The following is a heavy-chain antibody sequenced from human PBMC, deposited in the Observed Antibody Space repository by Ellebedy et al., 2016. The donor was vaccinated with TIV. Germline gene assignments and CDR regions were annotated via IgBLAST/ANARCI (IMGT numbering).Heavy chain of an antibody. D-gene: IGHD3/OR15-3a*01. CDR1: GLTFSSHA. CDR2: ISGSGGNT. CDR3: ARTDPWQPIDD. J-gene: IGHJ4*02. Sequence: GESLKISCAASGLTFSSHAMSWVRQAPGKGLEWVSSISGSGGNTYYADSVKGRFTISRDNSKDTLYLQVNSLRAEDTAVYYCARTDPWQPIDDWGQGILVSVSS. V-gene: IGHV3-23*01.